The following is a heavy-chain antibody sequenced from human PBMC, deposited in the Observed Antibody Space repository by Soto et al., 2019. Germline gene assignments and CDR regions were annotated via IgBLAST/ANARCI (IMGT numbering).Heavy chain of an antibody. Sequence: GGSLRLPCAASGFTFSSYAMSWVRQAPGKGLEWVSAISGSGGSTYYADSVKGRFTISRDNSKNTLYLQMNSLRAEDTAVYYCAKDLALGYCSGGSCFGRQINYWGQGTLVTVSS. J-gene: IGHJ4*02. CDR1: GFTFSSYA. CDR2: ISGSGGST. V-gene: IGHV3-23*01. D-gene: IGHD2-15*01. CDR3: AKDLALGYCSGGSCFGRQINY.